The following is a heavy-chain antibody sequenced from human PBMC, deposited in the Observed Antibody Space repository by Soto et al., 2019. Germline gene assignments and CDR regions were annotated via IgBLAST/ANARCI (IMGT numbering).Heavy chain of an antibody. Sequence: GGSLRLSCAASGFSFNTYSMNWVRQAPGKGLEWVSSISSSSSYINYANSVKGRFTISRDNAKNSLYLQMNSLRAEDTAVYYCASLSRFALDYWGQGTLVTLSS. CDR2: ISSSSSYI. J-gene: IGHJ4*02. CDR1: GFSFNTYS. D-gene: IGHD3-10*01. CDR3: ASLSRFALDY. V-gene: IGHV3-21*01.